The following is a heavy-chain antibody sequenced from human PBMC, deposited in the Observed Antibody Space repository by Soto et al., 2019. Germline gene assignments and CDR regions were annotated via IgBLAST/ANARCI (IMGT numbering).Heavy chain of an antibody. CDR2: IIPILGIA. V-gene: IGHV1-69*02. D-gene: IGHD6-25*01. CDR3: AGGDPNGAAVPRY. Sequence: QVQLVQSGAEVKKPGSSVKVSCKASGGTFSSYTISWVRQAPGQGLEWMGRIIPILGIANYAQKFKGRGTITADKATSPDYMELSRRRSEDTAVYYCAGGDPNGAAVPRYWGEGTLVTVSS. J-gene: IGHJ4*02. CDR1: GGTFSSYT.